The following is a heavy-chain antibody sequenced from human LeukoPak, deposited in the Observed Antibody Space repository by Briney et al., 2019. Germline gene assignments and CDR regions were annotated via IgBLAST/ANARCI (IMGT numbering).Heavy chain of an antibody. J-gene: IGHJ4*02. V-gene: IGHV4-4*07. CDR1: GASISNYY. Sequence: SETLSLTCTVSGASISNYYWSWIRQPAGRGLEWIGRIHTSGRTGYNPSLKSRVTMSVDTSKNQFSLRLSSVTAADTAVYYCARKGGDSSGFDYWGQGTLVTVSS. CDR3: ARKGGDSSGFDY. D-gene: IGHD6-19*01. CDR2: IHTSGRT.